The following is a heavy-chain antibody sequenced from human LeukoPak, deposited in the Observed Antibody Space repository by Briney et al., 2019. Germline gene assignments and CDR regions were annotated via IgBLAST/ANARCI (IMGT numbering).Heavy chain of an antibody. CDR1: GGTFSSYA. D-gene: IGHD2-21*02. CDR2: IIPIFGTA. V-gene: IGHV1-69*13. Sequence: SSVKVSCKASGGTFSSYAISWVRQAPGQGLEWMGEIIPIFGTANYAQKFKGRVTITADESTSTAYMELSSLRSEDTAVYYCARDGRGGDLTYFDYWGQGTLVTVSS. CDR3: ARDGRGGDLTYFDY. J-gene: IGHJ4*02.